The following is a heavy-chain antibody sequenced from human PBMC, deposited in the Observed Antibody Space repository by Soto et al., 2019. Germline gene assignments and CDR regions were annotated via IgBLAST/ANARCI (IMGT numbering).Heavy chain of an antibody. CDR3: ARAVAAAGKIDY. CDR1: GGSFSGYY. V-gene: IGHV4-34*01. CDR2: INHSGST. D-gene: IGHD6-13*01. Sequence: QVQLQQWGAGLLKPSETLSLTCAVYGGSFSGYYWSWIRQPPGKGLEWIGEINHSGSTNYNPSLKSRVTISVDPSKNQFSLKPSSVTAADTAVYYCARAVAAAGKIDYWGQGTLVTVSS. J-gene: IGHJ4*02.